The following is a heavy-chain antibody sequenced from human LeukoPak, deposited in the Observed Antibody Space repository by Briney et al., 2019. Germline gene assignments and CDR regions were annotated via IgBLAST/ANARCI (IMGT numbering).Heavy chain of an antibody. V-gene: IGHV3-7*01. CDR2: IKQDGSEK. CDR1: GFTLSGYW. CDR3: AREPYGDDWFDP. D-gene: IGHD4-17*01. Sequence: GGSLRLSCAASGFTLSGYWMHWVRQAPGKGLEWVANIKQDGSEKYYVDSVKGRFTISRDNAKNSLYLQMNSLRAEDTAVYYCAREPYGDDWFDPWGQGTLVTVSS. J-gene: IGHJ5*02.